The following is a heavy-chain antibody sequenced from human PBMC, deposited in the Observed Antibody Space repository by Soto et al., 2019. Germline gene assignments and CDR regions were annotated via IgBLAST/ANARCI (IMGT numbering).Heavy chain of an antibody. D-gene: IGHD6-19*01. J-gene: IGHJ4*02. CDR3: ARRAVPGIRAAPCDS. CDR2: ISSDGVRQ. Sequence: QVQLVESGGGVVQPGRSLRLSCAASGFTFSSYAMHWVRQAPGKGLEWVAVISSDGVRQFYADSVKGRFTISRDNSKNTLYLQMNSLGADDTALYYCARRAVPGIRAAPCDSWRQGALVTVSS. V-gene: IGHV3-30-3*01. CDR1: GFTFSSYA.